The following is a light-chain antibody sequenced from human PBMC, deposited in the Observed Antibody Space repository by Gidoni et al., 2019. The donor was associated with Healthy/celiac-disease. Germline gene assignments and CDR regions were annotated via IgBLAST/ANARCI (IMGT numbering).Light chain of an antibody. CDR3: QQSYRTPLT. V-gene: IGKV1-39*01. J-gene: IGKJ1*01. CDR1: QSISIY. Sequence: DIQMTQSTSSLSASVGDRVTITCRASQSISIYLNWYQQKPGKAPKPLIYSASSLQSGVPSRFRVRGSGTDFTLTITSLQPEAFATYYCQQSYRTPLTFGPGTKVEIK. CDR2: SAS.